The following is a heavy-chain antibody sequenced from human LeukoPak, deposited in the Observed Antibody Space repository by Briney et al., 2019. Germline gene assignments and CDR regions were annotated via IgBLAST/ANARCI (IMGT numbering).Heavy chain of an antibody. V-gene: IGHV1-2*02. Sequence: ASVKVSCKASGYTFTGYYMHWVRQAPGQGLEWMGWINPNSGGTNYAQKFQGRVTMTRDTSISTAYMELSRLRSDDTGVYYCARDRKFPAWFDPWGQGTLVTVSS. CDR3: ARDRKFPAWFDP. J-gene: IGHJ5*02. CDR1: GYTFTGYY. CDR2: INPNSGGT.